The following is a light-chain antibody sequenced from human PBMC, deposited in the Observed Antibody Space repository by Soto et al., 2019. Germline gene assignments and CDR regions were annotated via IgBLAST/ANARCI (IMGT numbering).Light chain of an antibody. CDR3: QEYNSYTWM. J-gene: IGKJ1*01. V-gene: IGKV1-5*03. CDR1: QSASIW. CDR2: KAS. Sequence: DIQMTQSPSTLSASVGDRVTITCRASQSASIWLAWYQQKPGKAPKLLIYKASSLESGVPSRFSRSGSGADFTLTISSLQPYEFPAYYWQEYNSYTWMFGQGTKVEIK.